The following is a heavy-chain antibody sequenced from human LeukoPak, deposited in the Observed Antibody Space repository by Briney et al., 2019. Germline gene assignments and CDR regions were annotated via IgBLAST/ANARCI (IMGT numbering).Heavy chain of an antibody. J-gene: IGHJ3*02. D-gene: IGHD5/OR15-5a*01. CDR2: VLYSGTT. CDR3: ARHDFGVYDFSAFDI. V-gene: IGHV4-39*01. CDR1: GASISDSPYY. Sequence: SETLSLTCDVSGASISDSPYYWGWIRQSPGKGLEWIGSVLYSGTTHYNPSLKNRVSVSVDTSKNQSSLDLRSVTAADTALYYCARHDFGVYDFSAFDIWGQGTLIRVSS.